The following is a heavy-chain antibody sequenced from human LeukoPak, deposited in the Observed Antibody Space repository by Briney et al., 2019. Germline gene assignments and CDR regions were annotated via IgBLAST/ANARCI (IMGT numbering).Heavy chain of an antibody. CDR1: GYTFTGYY. Sequence: ALVKVSCKASGYTFTGYYIHWVRQAPGQGLEWMGWINPNSGGTNYAQKFQGRVTMTRDTSISTAYMELSRLRSDDTAVYYCARNHYSSGWYVGYWGQGTLVTVSS. D-gene: IGHD6-19*01. V-gene: IGHV1-2*02. J-gene: IGHJ4*02. CDR2: INPNSGGT. CDR3: ARNHYSSGWYVGY.